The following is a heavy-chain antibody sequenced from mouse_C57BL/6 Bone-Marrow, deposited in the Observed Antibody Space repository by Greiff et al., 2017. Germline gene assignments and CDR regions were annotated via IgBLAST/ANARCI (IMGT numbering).Heavy chain of an antibody. CDR1: GFSLTSYG. J-gene: IGHJ4*01. Sequence: QVQLQQSGPGLVQPSQSLSITCTVSGFSLTSYGVHWVRQSPGKGLEWLGVIWSGGSTDYNAAFISRLSISKDNSKGQVFFKMNSLQADDTARYYCASQQNYFAVDDWGKGTSVTVAS. V-gene: IGHV2-2*01. CDR2: IWSGGST. CDR3: ASQQNYFAVDD.